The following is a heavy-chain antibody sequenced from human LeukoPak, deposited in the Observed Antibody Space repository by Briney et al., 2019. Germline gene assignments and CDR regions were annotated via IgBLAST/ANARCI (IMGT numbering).Heavy chain of an antibody. V-gene: IGHV4-59*01. CDR1: GGSINNYY. CDR3: TRGSIAYYYMDV. Sequence: KSSETLSLTCTVSGGSINNYYWSWIRQPPGKGLEWIGNIYYSGSTNYNPSLKSRVTISVDTSKNQFSLKLSSVTAADTAVYYCTRGSIAYYYMDVWGKGTTVTISS. CDR2: IYYSGST. J-gene: IGHJ6*03. D-gene: IGHD3-22*01.